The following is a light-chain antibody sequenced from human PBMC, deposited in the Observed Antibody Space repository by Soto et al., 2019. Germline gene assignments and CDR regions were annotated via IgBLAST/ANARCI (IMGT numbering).Light chain of an antibody. CDR3: QQSYSAPHT. J-gene: IGKJ2*01. CDR1: QSISSY. Sequence: DIQMTQSPPSLSASVGDRVTITCRTSQSISSYLNWYQQKPGKAPKLLIYAGSSLQSGVPSRFSGSASGTDFTLTISSLQPEDFATYYCQQSYSAPHTFGQGTKLEIK. V-gene: IGKV1-39*01. CDR2: AGS.